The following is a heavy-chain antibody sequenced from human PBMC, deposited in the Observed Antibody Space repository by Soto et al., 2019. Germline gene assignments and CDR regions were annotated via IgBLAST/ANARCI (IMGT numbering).Heavy chain of an antibody. J-gene: IGHJ6*02. CDR3: AGNLPGYCSSTSCFQPYYYYYGMDV. D-gene: IGHD2-2*01. CDR2: IVVGSGNT. V-gene: IGHV1-58*01. Sequence: QMQLVQSGPEVKKPGTSVKVSCKASGFTFTSSAVQWVRQASGQRLEWIGWIVVGSGNTNYAQKFQERVTITRDMSTSTAYMELSSLRSEDTAVYYCAGNLPGYCSSTSCFQPYYYYYGMDVWGQGTTVTVSS. CDR1: GFTFTSSA.